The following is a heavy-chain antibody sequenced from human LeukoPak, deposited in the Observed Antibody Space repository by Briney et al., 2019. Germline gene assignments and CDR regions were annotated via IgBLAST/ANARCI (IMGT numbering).Heavy chain of an antibody. CDR3: ARDFYGDDGHHPFDY. CDR2: IYASGST. CDR1: GGSLSNYY. Sequence: PSETLSLTCSVSGGSLSNYYWNWIRQPAGKGLEWIGRIYASGSTNYNPSLKSRVTISMDKSKNHFPLNLKSVTAADTGFYYCARDFYGDDGHHPFDYWGQGIQVTVSS. D-gene: IGHD2/OR15-2a*01. V-gene: IGHV4-4*07. J-gene: IGHJ4*02.